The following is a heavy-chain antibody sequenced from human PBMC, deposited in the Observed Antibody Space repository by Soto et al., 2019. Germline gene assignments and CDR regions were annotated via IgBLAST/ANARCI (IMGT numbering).Heavy chain of an antibody. V-gene: IGHV2-5*01. Sequence: QNTLKESGPTLVKPTQTLTLTCTFSGLSLTTTGLGVGWIRQPPGKTLEWLASIYWYDFQRYSPSLKSRLTITKDTSKNQVVLTMTNMDPADTATYFCAHRPDGSHYDYWGQGILVTVSS. D-gene: IGHD6-25*01. CDR1: GLSLTTTGLG. J-gene: IGHJ4*02. CDR2: IYWYDFQ. CDR3: AHRPDGSHYDY.